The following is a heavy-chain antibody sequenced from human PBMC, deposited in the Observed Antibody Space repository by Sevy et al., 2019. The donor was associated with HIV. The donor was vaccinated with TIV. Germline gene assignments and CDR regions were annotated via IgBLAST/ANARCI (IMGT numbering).Heavy chain of an antibody. V-gene: IGHV3-21*01. D-gene: IGHD6-13*01. Sequence: GGSLRLSCAASGFTFGSYSMNWVRQAPGKGLEWVSSISSRTDYIYYADSMRGRFTISRDDAKKSLHLEMNSLRAEDTAVYYCARRADSTYHDAFDIWGQGTMVTVSS. CDR1: GFTFGSYS. CDR2: ISSRTDYI. J-gene: IGHJ3*02. CDR3: ARRADSTYHDAFDI.